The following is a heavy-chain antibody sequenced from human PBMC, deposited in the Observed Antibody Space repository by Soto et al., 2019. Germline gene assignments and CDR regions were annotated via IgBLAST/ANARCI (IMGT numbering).Heavy chain of an antibody. CDR2: ISRDGSTT. Sequence: GGSLRLSCTASGLTFSSEWMHWVRQAPGKGLVWVSRISRDGSTTHYADSVKGRFTISRDNSKNTLYLQMNSLRAEDTAVYYCARELVGIAAAGTNYGMDVWGQGTTVTVSS. CDR1: GLTFSSEW. CDR3: ARELVGIAAAGTNYGMDV. D-gene: IGHD6-13*01. J-gene: IGHJ6*02. V-gene: IGHV3-74*01.